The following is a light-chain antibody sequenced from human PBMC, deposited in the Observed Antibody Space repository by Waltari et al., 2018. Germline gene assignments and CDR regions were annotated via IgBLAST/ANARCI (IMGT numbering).Light chain of an antibody. Sequence: QSALTQPASVSGSPGRSIAIHCTGTSSEIGSYDYVLWYQQRQGKAPKCMIYVVSNRPAGVSNRVSCSKSGNTASLTISGLQAEDEADYYCDSYTSSSTRVVGGGTKLTVL. CDR1: SSEIGSYDY. CDR3: DSYTSSSTRV. CDR2: VVS. J-gene: IGLJ3*02. V-gene: IGLV2-14*01.